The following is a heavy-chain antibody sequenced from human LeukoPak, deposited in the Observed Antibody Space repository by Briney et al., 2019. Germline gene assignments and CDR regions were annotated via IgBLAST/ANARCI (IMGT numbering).Heavy chain of an antibody. J-gene: IGHJ5*02. V-gene: IGHV3-9*01. CDR1: GFTFDDYA. CDR3: AKDSRYSSSWSRGWFDP. CDR2: ISWNSGSI. D-gene: IGHD6-13*01. Sequence: GGSLRLSCAASGFTFDDYAMHWVRQAPGKGLEWVSGISWNSGSIGYADSVKGRFTIPRDNAKNSLYLQMNSLRAEDTALYYCAKDSRYSSSWSRGWFDPWGQGTLVTVSS.